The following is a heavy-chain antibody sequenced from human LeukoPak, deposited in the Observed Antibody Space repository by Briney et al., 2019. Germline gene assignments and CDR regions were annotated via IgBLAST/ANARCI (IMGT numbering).Heavy chain of an antibody. V-gene: IGHV3-30*02. Sequence: GGSLRLSCAASGFTFSSYGMHWVRQAPGKGLEWVAFIRYDGSNKYYADSVKGRFTISRDNSKNTLYLQMNSLRAEDTAVYYCAKDFNWNRTGPLYNWFDPWGQGTLVTVSS. CDR3: AKDFNWNRTGPLYNWFDP. CDR1: GFTFSSYG. CDR2: IRYDGSNK. J-gene: IGHJ5*02. D-gene: IGHD1-20*01.